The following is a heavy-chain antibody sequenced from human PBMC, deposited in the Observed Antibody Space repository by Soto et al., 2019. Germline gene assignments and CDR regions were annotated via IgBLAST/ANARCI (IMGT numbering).Heavy chain of an antibody. J-gene: IGHJ6*02. Sequence: GGSLRLSCAASGFTFSSYSMNWVRQAPGKGLEWVSSISSSSSDIYYADSVKGRFTISRDNAKNSLYLQMNSLRAEDTAVYYCARDYCSSTSCYYYYGMDVWGQGTTVTVSS. D-gene: IGHD2-2*01. V-gene: IGHV3-21*01. CDR1: GFTFSSYS. CDR2: ISSSSSDI. CDR3: ARDYCSSTSCYYYYGMDV.